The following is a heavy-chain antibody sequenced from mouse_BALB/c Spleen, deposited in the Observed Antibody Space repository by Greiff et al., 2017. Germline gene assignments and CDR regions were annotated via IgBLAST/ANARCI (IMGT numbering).Heavy chain of an antibody. CDR3: ARHDGYYAMDY. CDR2: ISSGGSYT. CDR1: GFTFSSYG. J-gene: IGHJ4*01. Sequence: DVKLVESGGDLVKPGGSLNLSCAASGFTFSSYGMSWVRQTPDKRLEWVATISSGGSYTYYPDSVKGRCTISRDNAKNTLYLQMSSLKSEDTAMYYCARHDGYYAMDYGGKGTSVTVSA. V-gene: IGHV5-6*02. D-gene: IGHD2-3*01.